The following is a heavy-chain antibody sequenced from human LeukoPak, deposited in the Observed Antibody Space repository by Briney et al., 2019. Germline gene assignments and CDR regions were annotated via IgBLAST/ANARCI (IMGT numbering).Heavy chain of an antibody. V-gene: IGHV1-2*02. J-gene: IGHJ4*02. Sequence: ASVKVSCKASGYTFTGYYMHWVRQAPGQGLEWMGWINPNSGGTNYAQKFQGRVTMTRDTSISTAYMELSRLRSDDTAVYYCAVGYCTNVVACYSGFDYWGQGTLVTVSS. D-gene: IGHD2-8*01. CDR2: INPNSGGT. CDR3: AVGYCTNVVACYSGFDY. CDR1: GYTFTGYY.